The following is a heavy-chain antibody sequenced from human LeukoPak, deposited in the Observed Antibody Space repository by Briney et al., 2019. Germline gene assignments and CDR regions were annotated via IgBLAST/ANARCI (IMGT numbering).Heavy chain of an antibody. D-gene: IGHD3-10*01. J-gene: IGHJ4*02. CDR2: INSDGGST. CDR3: ARAKGSLQD. V-gene: IGHV3-74*01. Sequence: GGSLRLSCAASGFTFSSYWMRWVRQVPGKGLVWVSRINSDGGSTTYADSAKGRFTISRDNAKNMLYLQMNSLRAEDTAVYYCARAKGSLQDWGQGTLVTVSS. CDR1: GFTFSSYW.